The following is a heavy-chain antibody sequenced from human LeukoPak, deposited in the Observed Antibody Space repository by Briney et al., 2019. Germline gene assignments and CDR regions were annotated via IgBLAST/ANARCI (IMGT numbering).Heavy chain of an antibody. J-gene: IGHJ6*03. CDR3: ARDLAGDYLYDYYYMDV. Sequence: PSETLSLTCTVSGGSISSYYWSWIRQPPGKGLEWIGRIYTSGSTNYNPSLKSRVTMSVDTSKNQFSLKLSSVTAADTAVYYCARDLAGDYLYDYYYMDVWGKGTTVTISS. CDR2: IYTSGST. V-gene: IGHV4-4*07. D-gene: IGHD4-17*01. CDR1: GGSISSYY.